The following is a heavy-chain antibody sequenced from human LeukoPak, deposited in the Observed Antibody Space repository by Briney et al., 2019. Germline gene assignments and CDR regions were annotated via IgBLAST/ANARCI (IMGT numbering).Heavy chain of an antibody. CDR1: GFTFSDCD. J-gene: IGHJ4*02. Sequence: GESLRLSCTASGFTFSDCDMNWFRQAPGKGLQWVSSISYMGDDRYYADSAKGRFTISRDNAKNSLYLQMDNLRADDTAVYYCGKALPPLRVAAAGDYWGQGTLVTVSS. CDR2: ISYMGDDR. D-gene: IGHD6-25*01. V-gene: IGHV3-21*06. CDR3: GKALPPLRVAAAGDY.